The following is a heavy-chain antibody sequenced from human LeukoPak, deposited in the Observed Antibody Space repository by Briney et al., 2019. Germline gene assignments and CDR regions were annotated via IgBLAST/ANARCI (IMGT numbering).Heavy chain of an antibody. Sequence: SETLSLTCTVSGGSISSYYWGWIRQPPGKGLEWIGSIYHSGSTYYNPSLKSRVTISVDTSKNQFSLKLSSVTAADTAVYYCARQIDIRFLEWLNAFDIWGQGTMVTVSS. D-gene: IGHD3-3*01. J-gene: IGHJ3*02. CDR1: GGSISSYY. V-gene: IGHV4-38-2*02. CDR3: ARQIDIRFLEWLNAFDI. CDR2: IYHSGST.